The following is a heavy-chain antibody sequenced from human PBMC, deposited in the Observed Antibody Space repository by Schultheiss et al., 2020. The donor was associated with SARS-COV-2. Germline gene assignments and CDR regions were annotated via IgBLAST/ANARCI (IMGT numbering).Heavy chain of an antibody. CDR1: GFTFSSYG. J-gene: IGHJ6*02. Sequence: GGSLRLSCAASGFTFSSYGMHWVRQAPGKGLEWVAVISYDGSNKYYADSVKGRFTISRDNSKNTLYLQMNSLRGEDTAVYYCAKSGGYGPSYYYYGMDVWGQGTTVTVSS. CDR2: ISYDGSNK. D-gene: IGHD5-12*01. V-gene: IGHV3-30*18. CDR3: AKSGGYGPSYYYYGMDV.